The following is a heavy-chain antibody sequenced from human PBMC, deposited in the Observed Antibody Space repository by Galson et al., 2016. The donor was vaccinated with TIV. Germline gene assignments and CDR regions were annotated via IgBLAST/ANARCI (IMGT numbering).Heavy chain of an antibody. CDR1: GGTLTSYA. D-gene: IGHD1-26*01. Sequence: SVKVSCKASGGTLTSYAVSWVRQAPGQGLEWMGEIIRIFGTVNYAQKFRGRVTITTDESTSAAYMELSSLRSEDTAVYYCARGWGSYSWYLDVWGKGTTGTVSS. CDR2: IIRIFGTV. J-gene: IGHJ6*03. V-gene: IGHV1-69*05. CDR3: ARGWGSYSWYLDV.